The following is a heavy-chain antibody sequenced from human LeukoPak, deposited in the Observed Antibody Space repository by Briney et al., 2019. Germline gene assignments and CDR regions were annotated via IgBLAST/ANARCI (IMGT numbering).Heavy chain of an antibody. D-gene: IGHD5-24*01. CDR1: GFTFSSYG. J-gene: IGHJ1*01. CDR3: DLSNRRDGYLREH. V-gene: IGHV3-23*01. Sequence: PGGSLRLSCAASGFTFSSYGMSWVRQAPGKGLEWVSAISGSGGSTYYADSVKGRFTISRDNSKNTLYLQMNSLRAEDTAVYYCDLSNRRDGYLREHWGQGTLVTVSS. CDR2: ISGSGGST.